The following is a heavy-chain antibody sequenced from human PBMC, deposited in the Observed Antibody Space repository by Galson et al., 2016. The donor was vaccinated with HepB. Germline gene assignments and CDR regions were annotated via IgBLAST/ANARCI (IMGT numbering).Heavy chain of an antibody. CDR2: ISALHNQI. V-gene: IGHV3-23*01. D-gene: IGHD3-10*01. CDR3: VISVRGISTGPFDH. Sequence: SLRLSCAGTGFTFSSYGMSWVRQAPGKGLEWVSVISALHNQIYYADSVRGRFTISRDNSKSRLFLQMSSLRAEDKAMYYCVISVRGISTGPFDHWGQGTLVVVSS. CDR1: GFTFSSYG. J-gene: IGHJ5*02.